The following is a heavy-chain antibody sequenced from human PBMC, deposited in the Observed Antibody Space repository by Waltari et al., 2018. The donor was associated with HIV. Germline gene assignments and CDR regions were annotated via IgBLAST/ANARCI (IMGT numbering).Heavy chain of an antibody. CDR2: IKDDGSEK. J-gene: IGHJ6*02. CDR3: ARIGTFPHNYAIDF. D-gene: IGHD1-26*01. V-gene: IGHV3-7*01. Sequence: EVQLMESGVGLVQSGGSLRLSCAASGFTFTNYWMSWVRQTPGKGLEWVAYIKDDGSEKYYMGSVKGRFTISRDNAKNSMFLQMNSLRAEDTAVYYCARIGTFPHNYAIDFWGQGTTVTVSS. CDR1: GFTFTNYW.